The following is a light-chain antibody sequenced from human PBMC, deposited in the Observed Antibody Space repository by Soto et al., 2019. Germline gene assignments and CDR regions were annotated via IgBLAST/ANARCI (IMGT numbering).Light chain of an antibody. CDR3: SSYAGSDNRI. Sequence: QSVLTQPPSASGSPGHSVTISCTGTSGDVGGYNYVSWYQQHPGKAPKLMIYEVSKRPSGVPDRFSGSKSGNTASLTVSGLQAEDEADDYCSSYAGSDNRIFGGGTKLTVL. CDR2: EVS. V-gene: IGLV2-8*01. J-gene: IGLJ2*01. CDR1: SGDVGGYNY.